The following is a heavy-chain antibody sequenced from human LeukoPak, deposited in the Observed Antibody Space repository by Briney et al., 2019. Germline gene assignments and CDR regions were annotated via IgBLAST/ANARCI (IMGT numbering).Heavy chain of an antibody. CDR3: ARTDHTNGAVDY. V-gene: IGHV3-66*01. D-gene: IGHD2-8*01. J-gene: IGHJ4*02. Sequence: GGSLRLSCAASGFTVSSNYMSWVRQAPGKGLEWVSVIHSGGSTCYADSVKGRFTISRDNAKNSLYLQMNSLRAEDTAVYYCARTDHTNGAVDYWGQGTLVTVSS. CDR1: GFTVSSNY. CDR2: IHSGGST.